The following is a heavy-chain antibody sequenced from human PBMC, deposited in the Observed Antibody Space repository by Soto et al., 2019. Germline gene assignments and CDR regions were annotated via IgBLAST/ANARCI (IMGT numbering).Heavy chain of an antibody. D-gene: IGHD3-10*01. CDR2: IYYSGST. CDR1: GGSISSGGYY. J-gene: IGHJ6*02. Sequence: SSETLSLTCTVSGGSISSGGYYWSWIRQHPGKGLEWIGYIYYSGSTYYNPSLKSRVTISVDTSKNQYSMKLSSVTAADTAVYYCARDRMVRGVIRNYYYYGMDVWGQGTTVT. V-gene: IGHV4-31*03. CDR3: ARDRMVRGVIRNYYYYGMDV.